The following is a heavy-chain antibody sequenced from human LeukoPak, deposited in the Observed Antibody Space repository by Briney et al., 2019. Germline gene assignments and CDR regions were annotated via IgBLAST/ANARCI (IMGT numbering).Heavy chain of an antibody. D-gene: IGHD2-2*01. J-gene: IGHJ2*01. Sequence: PSETLSLTCTVSGGSISSGGYYWSWIRQPPGKGLEWIGYIYHSGSTYYNPSLKSRVTISVDRSKNQFSLKLSSVTAADTAVYYCAREMVRDWSSVGYFDLWGRGTLVTVSS. CDR1: GGSISSGGYY. CDR2: IYHSGST. CDR3: AREMVRDWSSVGYFDL. V-gene: IGHV4-30-2*01.